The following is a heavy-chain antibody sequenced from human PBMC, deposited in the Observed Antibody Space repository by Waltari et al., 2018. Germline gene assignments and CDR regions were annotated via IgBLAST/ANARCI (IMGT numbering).Heavy chain of an antibody. CDR2: ISYDGSNK. CDR1: GFTFSSYA. Sequence: QVQLVESGGGVVQPGRSLRLSCAASGFTFSSYAMPWVRQAPGKGLEWVAVISYDGSNKYYADSVKGRLTISRDNSKNTLYLQMNSLRAEDTAVYYCASLVGAGTDAFDIWGQGTMVTVSS. D-gene: IGHD6-13*01. J-gene: IGHJ3*02. CDR3: ASLVGAGTDAFDI. V-gene: IGHV3-30-3*01.